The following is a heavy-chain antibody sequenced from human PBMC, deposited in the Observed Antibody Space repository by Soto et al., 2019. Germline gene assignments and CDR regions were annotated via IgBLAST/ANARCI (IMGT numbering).Heavy chain of an antibody. D-gene: IGHD1-26*01. CDR2: IYHSGTT. V-gene: IGHV4-31*02. J-gene: IGHJ4*02. Sequence: WTWIRQPPGTGLEWMGYIYHSGTTFYNPSLTSRLSISMDTSGNQFSLELRSVTAADTAVYYCALALGPTTGLDYWGQGTLVTVSS. CDR3: ALALGPTTGLDY.